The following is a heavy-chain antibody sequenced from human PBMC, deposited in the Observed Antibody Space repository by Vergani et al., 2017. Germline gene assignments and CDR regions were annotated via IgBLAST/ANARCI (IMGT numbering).Heavy chain of an antibody. Sequence: QVQLVQSGAEVKKPGSSVKVSCKASGGTFSSYAISWVRQAPGQGLEWMGGIIPIFGTANYAQKFQGRVTITADESTSTAYMELSSLRSEDTAAYYCARGPYDFWSGYYPHRFDYWGQGTLVTVSS. CDR1: GGTFSSYA. D-gene: IGHD3-3*01. CDR3: ARGPYDFWSGYYPHRFDY. CDR2: IIPIFGTA. V-gene: IGHV1-69*01. J-gene: IGHJ4*02.